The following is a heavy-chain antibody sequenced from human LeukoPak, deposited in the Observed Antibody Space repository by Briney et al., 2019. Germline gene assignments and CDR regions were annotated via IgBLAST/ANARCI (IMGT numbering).Heavy chain of an antibody. V-gene: IGHV3-21*01. J-gene: IGHJ4*02. CDR1: GFTFSSYS. CDR2: ISSNSSYI. CDR3: ARATQSYSYGYGGY. Sequence: PGGSLRLSCAASGFTFSSYSMNWVRQAPGKGLEWVSSISSNSSYIYYADSVKGRFTISRDNAKNSLYLRMNSLRAEDTAVYYCARATQSYSYGYGGYWGQGTLVTVSS. D-gene: IGHD5-18*01.